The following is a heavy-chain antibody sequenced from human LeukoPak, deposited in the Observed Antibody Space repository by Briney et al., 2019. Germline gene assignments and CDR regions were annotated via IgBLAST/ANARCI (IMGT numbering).Heavy chain of an antibody. D-gene: IGHD4-17*01. V-gene: IGHV3-30*18. CDR2: ISYDGSNK. J-gene: IGHJ4*02. CDR1: GFTFSSYG. Sequence: PGGSLRLSCAASGFTFSSYGMHWVRQAPGKGLEWVAVISYDGSNKYYADSVKGRFTNSRDNSKNTLYLQMNSLRAEDTAVYYCAKRLPYGDYFDYWGQGTLVTVSS. CDR3: AKRLPYGDYFDY.